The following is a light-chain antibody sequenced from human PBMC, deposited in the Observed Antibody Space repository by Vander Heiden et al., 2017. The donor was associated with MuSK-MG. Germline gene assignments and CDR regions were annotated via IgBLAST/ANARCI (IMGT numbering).Light chain of an antibody. CDR1: QSVSSN. J-gene: IGKJ1*01. Sequence: EIVMTQSPATLSVSPGEGATLSCRASQSVSSNLAWYQHKPGQAPRLLIYGASTRATGVPARFSGSGSGTEFTLSISSLQSEDFAVYCCQQVHNWPLTFGQGTKVEIK. CDR2: GAS. CDR3: QQVHNWPLT. V-gene: IGKV3-15*01.